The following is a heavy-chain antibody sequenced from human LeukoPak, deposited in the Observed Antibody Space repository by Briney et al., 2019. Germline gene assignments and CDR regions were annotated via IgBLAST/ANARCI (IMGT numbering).Heavy chain of an antibody. J-gene: IGHJ4*02. CDR1: GYSFTGYY. Sequence: GASVKVSCKASGYSFTGYYMHWVRQAPGQGLEWMGWINPHSGDTGYAQKFQGRVTMTRDMSITTTYMELTRLRSDDTAFYYCARWDGYSSSLDYWGQGSLVTVSS. D-gene: IGHD6-13*01. CDR3: ARWDGYSSSLDY. CDR2: INPHSGDT. V-gene: IGHV1-2*02.